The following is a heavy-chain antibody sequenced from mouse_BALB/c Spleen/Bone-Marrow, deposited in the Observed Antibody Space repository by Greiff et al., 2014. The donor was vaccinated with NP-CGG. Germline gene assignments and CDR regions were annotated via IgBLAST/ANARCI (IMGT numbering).Heavy chain of an antibody. V-gene: IGHV5-12-2*01. CDR3: TREDYGAY. Sequence: EVMLVESGGGLVQPGGSLKLSCAASGFTFTSYTMSWVRQTPEKRLEWVAYISNDGGSTYYPDTVKGRFTISRDNAKNTLYLQMSSLKSEDTAIYYCTREDYGAYWGQGTLVTVSA. CDR2: ISNDGGST. D-gene: IGHD2-4*01. CDR1: GFTFTSYT. J-gene: IGHJ3*01.